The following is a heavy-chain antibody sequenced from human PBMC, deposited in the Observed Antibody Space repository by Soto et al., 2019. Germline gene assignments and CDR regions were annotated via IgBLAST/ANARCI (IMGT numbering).Heavy chain of an antibody. CDR3: ARVGMSGLLRRNWFDP. Sequence: QVQLVQSGAEVKKPGASVKVSCKASGYTFTSYGISWVRQAPGQGLEWMGWISAYNGNTNYAQKLQGRVTMTTDTXTXXAYMELRSLRSDDTAVYYCARVGMSGLLRRNWFDPWGQGTLVTVSS. CDR2: ISAYNGNT. CDR1: GYTFTSYG. D-gene: IGHD2-15*01. V-gene: IGHV1-18*01. J-gene: IGHJ5*02.